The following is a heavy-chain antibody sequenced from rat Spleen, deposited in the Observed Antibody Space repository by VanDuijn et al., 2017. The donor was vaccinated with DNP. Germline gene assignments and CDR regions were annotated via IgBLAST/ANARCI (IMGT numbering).Heavy chain of an antibody. J-gene: IGHJ2*01. CDR2: ISTSGSRT. CDR1: GFTFSNYY. CDR3: ARQNGFDY. Sequence: EVQLVESGGGLVQPGRSLKLSCAASGFTFSNYYMAWVRQAPKKGLEWVATISTSGSRTYYADSVKGRITISRDNAKNTLYLQMDSLRSEDTATYYCARQNGFDYWGQGVMVTVSS. V-gene: IGHV5-25*01.